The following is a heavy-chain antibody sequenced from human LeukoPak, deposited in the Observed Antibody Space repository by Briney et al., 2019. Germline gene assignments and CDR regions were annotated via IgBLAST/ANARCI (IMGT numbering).Heavy chain of an antibody. D-gene: IGHD3-22*01. V-gene: IGHV5-51*01. Sequence: GESLKISCKGSGYNFDTSWIAWVRQMAGKDLEWMGVIYLGDSDTTYSPSFQGQVTISADKSISTAYLQWTTLRASDTAMYYCAASLQVSGSLRHFDYWGQGTLVTVSS. CDR1: GYNFDTSW. J-gene: IGHJ4*02. CDR3: AASLQVSGSLRHFDY. CDR2: IYLGDSDT.